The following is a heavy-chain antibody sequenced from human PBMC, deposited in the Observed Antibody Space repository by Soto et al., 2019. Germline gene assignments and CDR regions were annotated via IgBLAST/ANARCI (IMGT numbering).Heavy chain of an antibody. CDR1: GFTFSDYY. D-gene: IGHD3-22*01. Sequence: GGSLRLSCAASGFTFSDYYMSWIRPAPGKGLEWVSYISSSGSTIYYADSVKGRFTISRDNAKNSLYLQMNSLRAEDTAVYYCARGQYYYDSSGYPGAFDIWGQGTMVTVSS. J-gene: IGHJ3*02. CDR2: ISSSGSTI. V-gene: IGHV3-11*01. CDR3: ARGQYYYDSSGYPGAFDI.